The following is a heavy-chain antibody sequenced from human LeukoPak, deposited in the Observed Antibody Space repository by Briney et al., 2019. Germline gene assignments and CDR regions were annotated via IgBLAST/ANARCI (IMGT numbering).Heavy chain of an antibody. V-gene: IGHV4-61*02. CDR1: GGSIGSGSYY. J-gene: IGHJ6*03. Sequence: SETLSLTCTVSGGSIGSGSYYWSWIRQPAGTGLEWIGRIYTTGSTNSNPSLKSRVTISVDTSKNQFSLKLSSVTAADTAVYYCARSYGGYYYHYYMDVWGKGTTVTISS. CDR3: ARSYGGYYYHYYMDV. D-gene: IGHD2-15*01. CDR2: IYTTGST.